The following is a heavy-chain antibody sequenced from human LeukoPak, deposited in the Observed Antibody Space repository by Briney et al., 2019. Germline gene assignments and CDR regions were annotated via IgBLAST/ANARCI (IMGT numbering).Heavy chain of an antibody. CDR3: ARSGDFWSGYYIMVDYYYYMDV. CDR1: GFTFSSYS. J-gene: IGHJ6*03. CDR2: ISSSSSYI. V-gene: IGHV3-21*01. Sequence: NPGGSLRLSCAASGFTFSSYSMNWVRQAPGKGLEWVSSISSSSSYIYYADSVKGRFTISRDNAKNSLYLQMNSLRAEDTAVYYYARSGDFWSGYYIMVDYYYYMDVWGKGTTVTVSS. D-gene: IGHD3-3*01.